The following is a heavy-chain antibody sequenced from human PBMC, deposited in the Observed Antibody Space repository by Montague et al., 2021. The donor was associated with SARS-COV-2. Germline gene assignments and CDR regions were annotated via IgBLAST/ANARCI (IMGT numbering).Heavy chain of an antibody. V-gene: IGHV3-49*04. CDR3: TSPGGWSGELFTRYYYHYSGKDV. D-gene: IGHD3-10*01. CDR2: IRSKAYGGTT. Sequence: SLSLSWAASGFTFGDYAMSWVRQAPGKGLEWVGFIRSKAYGGTTEYAASVKGRFTISRDDSKSIAYLQMNSLKTEDTAVYYCTSPGGWSGELFTRYYYHYSGKDVWGQGPTVPV. J-gene: IGHJ6*02. CDR1: GFTFGDYA.